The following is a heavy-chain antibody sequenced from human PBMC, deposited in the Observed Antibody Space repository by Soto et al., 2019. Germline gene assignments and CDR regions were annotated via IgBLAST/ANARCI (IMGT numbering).Heavy chain of an antibody. CDR3: ARDHHRYSGYDYVDY. CDR1: GFTFSSYS. CDR2: ITGSGGNT. D-gene: IGHD5-12*01. V-gene: IGHV3-23*01. Sequence: PGGSLRPSCAASGFTFSSYSMSWVRQAPGKGLEWLSAITGSGGNTYYADSVKGRFTISRDNSKNTLYLQLNSLRAEDTAVYYCARDHHRYSGYDYVDYWGQGTLVTVSS. J-gene: IGHJ4*02.